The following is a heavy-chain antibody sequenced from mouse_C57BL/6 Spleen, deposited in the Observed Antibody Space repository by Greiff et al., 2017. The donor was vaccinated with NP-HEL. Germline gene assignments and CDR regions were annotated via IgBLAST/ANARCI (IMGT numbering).Heavy chain of an antibody. V-gene: IGHV2-2*01. J-gene: IGHJ3*01. CDR3: ARGDYYGSRMAGFAY. CDR2: IWSGGST. CDR1: GFSLTSYG. Sequence: QVQLQQSGPGLVPPSQSLSITCTVSGFSLTSYGVRWVRQSPGKGLEWLGVIWSGGSTDYNAAFISRLSISKDNSKSQVFFKMNSLQADDTAIYYCARGDYYGSRMAGFAYWGQGTLVTVSA. D-gene: IGHD1-1*01.